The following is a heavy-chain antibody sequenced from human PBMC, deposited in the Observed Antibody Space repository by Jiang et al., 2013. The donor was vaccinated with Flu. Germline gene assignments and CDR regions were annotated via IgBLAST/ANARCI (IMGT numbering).Heavy chain of an antibody. J-gene: IGHJ6*02. CDR3: ARDTTVTKFHYNFYGLDV. CDR1: GFTFSDYY. D-gene: IGHD4-17*01. Sequence: VQLVESGGGLVKPGGSLRLSCAASGFTFSDYYMTWIRQAPGKGLEWVSYISNGGRTIYYADFVRGRFTISRDNSKNSLYLQMNSLRAEDTAVYYCARDTTVTKFHYNFYGLDVWGQGTTVSVSS. CDR2: ISNGGRTI. V-gene: IGHV3-11*04.